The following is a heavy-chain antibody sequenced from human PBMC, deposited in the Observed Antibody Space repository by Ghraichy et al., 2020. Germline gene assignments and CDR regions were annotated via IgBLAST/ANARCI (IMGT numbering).Heavy chain of an antibody. CDR2: IYWNDDK. J-gene: IGHJ4*02. CDR1: GFSLSTSGVG. V-gene: IGHV2-5*01. CDR3: ARIDLVVPSHRLHLLFDY. Sequence: SGPTLVKPTQTLTLTCTFSGFSLSTSGVGVSWIRQPPGQALEWLALIYWNDDKRYSPSLKSRLTITKDTSKNQVVLTMTNMDPVDTATYYCARIDLVVPSHRLHLLFDYWGQGTLVTVSS. D-gene: IGHD2-2*01.